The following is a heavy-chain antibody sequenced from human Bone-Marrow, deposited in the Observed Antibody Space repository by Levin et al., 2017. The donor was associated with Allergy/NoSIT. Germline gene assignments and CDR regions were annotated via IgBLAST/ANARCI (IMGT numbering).Heavy chain of an antibody. D-gene: IGHD3-9*01. CDR3: AREYDLLTGLDY. Sequence: GESLKISCAASEFSFSSFALSWVRQAPGKGLEWVSFISYDGSLKYYADSVKGRFTISRDNSKNTLYLQMNSLRDEDTAVYYCAREYDLLTGLDYWGQGTLVTVSS. V-gene: IGHV3-30-3*01. CDR1: EFSFSSFA. CDR2: ISYDGSLK. J-gene: IGHJ4*02.